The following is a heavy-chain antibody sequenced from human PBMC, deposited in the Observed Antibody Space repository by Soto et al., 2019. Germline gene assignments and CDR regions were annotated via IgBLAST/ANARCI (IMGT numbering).Heavy chain of an antibody. D-gene: IGHD4-17*01. Sequence: EVQLVESGGGLVQPGGSLRLSCAASGFSLRGYSMSWVRQAPGKGLEWVSYISGTGSSIYADSVKGRFTISRDNAKNSVYLQMNSRGYDDTAVYYCARGAGYGDYGGYWGQGTLVTVSS. J-gene: IGHJ4*02. V-gene: IGHV3-48*02. CDR1: GFSLRGYS. CDR3: ARGAGYGDYGGY. CDR2: ISGTGSSI.